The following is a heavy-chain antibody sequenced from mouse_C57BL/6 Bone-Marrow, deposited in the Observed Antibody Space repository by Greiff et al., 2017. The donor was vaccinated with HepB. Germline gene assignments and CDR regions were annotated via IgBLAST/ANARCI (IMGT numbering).Heavy chain of an antibody. CDR1: GFTFSSYG. V-gene: IGHV5-6*02. Sequence: DVMLVESGGDLVKPGGSLKLSCVASGFTFSSYGMSWVRQTPDKRLEWVATISSGGSYTYYPDSVKGRFTISRDNAKNTLYLQMSSLKSEDTAMYYCARHKWLLRAMDYWGQGTSVTVSS. D-gene: IGHD2-3*01. J-gene: IGHJ4*01. CDR3: ARHKWLLRAMDY. CDR2: ISSGGSYT.